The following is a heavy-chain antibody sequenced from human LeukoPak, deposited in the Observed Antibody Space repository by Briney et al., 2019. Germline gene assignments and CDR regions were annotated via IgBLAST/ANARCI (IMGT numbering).Heavy chain of an antibody. J-gene: IGHJ6*02. D-gene: IGHD2-8*02. CDR3: ARVWSLSAKYYYYYYGMDV. Sequence: GSLRLSCAASGFTFSTYSMNWVRQPPGKGLEWIGYIYYSGSTNYNPSLKSRVTISVDTSKNQFSLKLSSVTAADTAVYYCARVWSLSAKYYYYYYGMDVWGQGTTVTVSS. CDR1: GFTFSTYS. V-gene: IGHV4-59*01. CDR2: IYYSGST.